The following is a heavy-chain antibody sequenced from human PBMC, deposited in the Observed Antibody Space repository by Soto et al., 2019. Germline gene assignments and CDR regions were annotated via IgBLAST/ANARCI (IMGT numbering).Heavy chain of an antibody. Sequence: AGESLKISCKGSGYSFTSYWISWVRQMPGKGLEWMGRIDPSDSYTNYSPSFQGHVTISADKSISTAYLQWSSLKASDTAMYYCARGSCSSTSCYGYDAFDIWGQGTMVT. CDR1: GYSFTSYW. D-gene: IGHD2-2*01. CDR3: ARGSCSSTSCYGYDAFDI. V-gene: IGHV5-10-1*01. CDR2: IDPSDSYT. J-gene: IGHJ3*02.